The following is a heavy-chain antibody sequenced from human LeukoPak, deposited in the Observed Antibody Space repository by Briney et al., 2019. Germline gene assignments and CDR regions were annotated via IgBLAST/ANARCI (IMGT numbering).Heavy chain of an antibody. Sequence: SETLSLTCTVSGYSISSGYYWGWIRQPPGKGLEWIGSVYHSGSTYYNPSLKSRITISVDTSKNQFSLKLSSVTAADTAVYYCARQAAQTYDYWGQGTLVTVSS. CDR1: GYSISSGYY. J-gene: IGHJ4*02. CDR2: VYHSGST. CDR3: ARQAAQTYDY. V-gene: IGHV4-38-2*02.